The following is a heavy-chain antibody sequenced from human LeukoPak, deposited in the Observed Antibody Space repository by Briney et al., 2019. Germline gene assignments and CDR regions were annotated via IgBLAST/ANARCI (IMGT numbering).Heavy chain of an antibody. CDR1: GLSFNNAW. Sequence: GGSLRLSCAASGLSFNNAWMSWVRRAPGKGLEWVGRILTQSDGGTTDYATPVKGRFTISRDDSKNTLYLHMDSLKSEDTAVYYCTTVAGELPFVDMWGQGTLVTVSS. CDR2: ILTQSDGGTT. J-gene: IGHJ4*02. CDR3: TTVAGELPFVDM. D-gene: IGHD3-16*01. V-gene: IGHV3-15*01.